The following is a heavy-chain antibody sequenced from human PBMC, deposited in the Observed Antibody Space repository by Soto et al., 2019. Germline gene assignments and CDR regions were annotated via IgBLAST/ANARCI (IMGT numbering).Heavy chain of an antibody. J-gene: IGHJ4*02. CDR1: GFTFGNYG. CDR2: ISFDAKVQ. V-gene: IGHV3-30*18. D-gene: IGHD3-10*01. Sequence: QVQLVESGGGVVQPGRSLRLSCGASGFTFGNYGMQWVRQTPGKGLEWVAVISFDAKVQYYADSVRGRFTISRDNSKNTLYLKMNSLRREDTGMYYCAKEGTLTRSNYFDYWGQGTLVTVSS. CDR3: AKEGTLTRSNYFDY.